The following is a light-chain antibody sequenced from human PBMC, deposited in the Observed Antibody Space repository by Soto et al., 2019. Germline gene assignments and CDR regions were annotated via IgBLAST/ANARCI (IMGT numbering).Light chain of an antibody. J-gene: IGLJ1*01. CDR1: LSNIGAGYE. CDR2: GNN. Sequence: QSVLTQPPSVSGAPGQRVTISCTGSLSNIGAGYEVHWYQQLPGTAPKLLIYGNNNRASGVPDRFSGSKSGSSASLAIPGLQADDEADYDCQSYDSKGGGSKVVGTGTKLTVL. V-gene: IGLV1-40*01. CDR3: QSYDSKGGGSKV.